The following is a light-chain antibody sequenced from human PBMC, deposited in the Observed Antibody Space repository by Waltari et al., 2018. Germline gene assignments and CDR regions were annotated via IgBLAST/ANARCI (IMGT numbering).Light chain of an antibody. J-gene: IGKJ4*01. Sequence: ETVMTQSPATLSVSPGDRATLSCRASQSVSSNLAWYQQKPGQAPRLLMYAASTRATGIPARFSGSGSGTEFTLTISSLQSEDFAVYYCQQYNNWPLLTFGGGTKVEIK. CDR3: QQYNNWPLLT. V-gene: IGKV3-15*01. CDR2: AAS. CDR1: QSVSSN.